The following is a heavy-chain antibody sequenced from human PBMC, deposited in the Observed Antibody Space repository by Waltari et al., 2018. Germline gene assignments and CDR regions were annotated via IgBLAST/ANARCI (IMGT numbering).Heavy chain of an antibody. CDR2: RSSTGGA. D-gene: IGHD3-10*01. Sequence: SWTRRHPGRGVEWSGSRSSTGGAHYPSSRRSGVTISLDTSKNHFSPALTSVTAADPAVYYCARGWAYGSGTYFLDYWGQGTPVTGSS. V-gene: IGHV4-31*02. J-gene: IGHJ4*02. CDR3: ARGWAYGSGTYFLDY.